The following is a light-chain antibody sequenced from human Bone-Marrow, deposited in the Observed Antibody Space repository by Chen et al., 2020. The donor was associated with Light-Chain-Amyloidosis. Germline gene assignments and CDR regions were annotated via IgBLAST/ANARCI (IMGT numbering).Light chain of an antibody. CDR3: QSYQGSSQGV. CDR1: SGSIATNY. Sequence: NFMLTQPHSVSESPGKTVIISYTRSSGSIATNYVQWYQQRPGSSPTTVIYEDDQRPSGVPDRFSGSIDRSTDSAALTISGLKTEDEADYYCQSYQGSSQGVFGGGTKLTVL. J-gene: IGLJ3*02. CDR2: EDD. V-gene: IGLV6-57*01.